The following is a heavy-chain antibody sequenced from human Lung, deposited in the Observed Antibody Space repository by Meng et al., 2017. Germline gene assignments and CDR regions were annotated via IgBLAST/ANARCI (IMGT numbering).Heavy chain of an antibody. Sequence: EVLLVESGGDFVKPGGSLRLFCGGFGIYFSNAWMSWVRQAPGKGLEWVGRIKSNTDGGTTEYAAPVTGRFTISRDDSKSTLNLHLSGLRTDDTGVYYCTWDDKAVSDYWGQGTLVTVSS. J-gene: IGHJ4*02. V-gene: IGHV3-15*01. D-gene: IGHD3-9*01. CDR2: IKSNTDGGTT. CDR1: GIYFSNAW. CDR3: TWDDKAVSDY.